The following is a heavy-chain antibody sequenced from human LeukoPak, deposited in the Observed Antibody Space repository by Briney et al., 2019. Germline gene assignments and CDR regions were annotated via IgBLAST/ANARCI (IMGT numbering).Heavy chain of an antibody. CDR1: GYTLTSYT. CDR2: ISAYNGNT. Sequence: SAKLSCTPSGYTLTSYTAGWGPHTPGQGLEWMGWISAYNGNTNYAQKLQGRATMTTDTSTSTAYMELRSLTSDDTAVYYCARGPASLCNYNSFHFDYWGQGTLVTVSS. V-gene: IGHV1-18*01. CDR3: ARGPASLCNYNSFHFDY. D-gene: IGHD4-11*01. J-gene: IGHJ4*02.